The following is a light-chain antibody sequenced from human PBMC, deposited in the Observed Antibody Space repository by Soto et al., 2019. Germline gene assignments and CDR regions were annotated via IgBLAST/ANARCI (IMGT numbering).Light chain of an antibody. J-gene: IGKJ1*01. CDR2: DAS. CDR3: QPYNVDSPWT. CDR1: QTISSW. Sequence: DIQMTQSPSTLSASVGDRVTITCRASQTISSWLAWYQQKPGKAPKLLIYDASSLESGVPSRFSGSGSGTEFTLTISSLQPDDFATYYCQPYNVDSPWTFGQGPKVEI. V-gene: IGKV1-5*01.